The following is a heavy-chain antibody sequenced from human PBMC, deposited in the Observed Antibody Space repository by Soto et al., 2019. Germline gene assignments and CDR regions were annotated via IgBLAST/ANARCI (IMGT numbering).Heavy chain of an antibody. J-gene: IGHJ4*02. V-gene: IGHV2-5*02. Sequence: SGPTLVNPTQTLTLTCTFSGFSLSTNGVGVGWIRQPPGKALEWLALIYWDDDKHYSPSLKNRLTIARDTSKNQVVLTLTNVDPVDTATYYCTHRWGHHDGTTLSYSEYWGQGTPVTVSS. D-gene: IGHD1-7*01. CDR2: IYWDDDK. CDR1: GFSLSTNGVG. CDR3: THRWGHHDGTTLSYSEY.